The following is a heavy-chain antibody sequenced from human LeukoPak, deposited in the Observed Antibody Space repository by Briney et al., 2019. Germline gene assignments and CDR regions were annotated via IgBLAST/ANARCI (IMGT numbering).Heavy chain of an antibody. J-gene: IGHJ6*03. V-gene: IGHV4-59*01. D-gene: IGHD5-18*01. CDR2: IYYSGST. CDR1: GGSISGYY. CDR3: ARTTEGGYSYGYFYYYYMDV. Sequence: KTSETLSLTCTVSGGSISGYYWSWIRQPAGKGLEWIGYIYYSGSTNYKSSLKSRVTISVDTSKNQFSLKLSSVTAADTAVYYCARTTEGGYSYGYFYYYYMDVWGKGTTVTISS.